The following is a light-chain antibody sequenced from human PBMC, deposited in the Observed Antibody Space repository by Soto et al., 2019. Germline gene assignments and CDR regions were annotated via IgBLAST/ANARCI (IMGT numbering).Light chain of an antibody. CDR3: QQYAGSPRT. V-gene: IGKV3-20*01. CDR2: GAS. Sequence: EIVMTQSPATLSVSPGERATLSCRASQTITTSQLAWYQQKPGQAPRVLIFGASNRATGIPDRFSGSGSGTDFTLTISRLEPEDFAIYYCQQYAGSPRTFGQGTTVEVK. CDR1: QTITTSQ. J-gene: IGKJ1*01.